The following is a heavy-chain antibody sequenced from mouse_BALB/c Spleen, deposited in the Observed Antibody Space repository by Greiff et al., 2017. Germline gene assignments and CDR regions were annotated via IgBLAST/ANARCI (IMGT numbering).Heavy chain of an antibody. CDR2: IYYSGTI. CDR1: GISITTGNYR. Sequence: EVMLVESGPGLVKPSQTVSLTCTVTGISITTGNYRWSWIRQFPGNKLEWIGYIYYSGTITYNPSLTSRTTITRDTSKNQFFLEMNSLTAEDTATYYCAREIYYGSYYAMDYWGQGTSVTVSS. V-gene: IGHV3-5*02. D-gene: IGHD2-2*01. CDR3: AREIYYGSYYAMDY. J-gene: IGHJ4*01.